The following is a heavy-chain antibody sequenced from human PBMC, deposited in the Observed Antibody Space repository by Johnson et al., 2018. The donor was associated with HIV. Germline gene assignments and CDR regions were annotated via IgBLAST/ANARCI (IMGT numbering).Heavy chain of an antibody. V-gene: IGHV3-7*05. CDR1: GFTFSNYW. CDR3: ARGYSYEWRGELDAFDI. CDR2: IKQVGSET. J-gene: IGHJ3*02. Sequence: VQLLESGGGLVQPGGSLRLSCAASGFTFSNYWMSWVRQAPGKGLEWVANIKQVGSETYYVDSVKGRFTISRDNAKNSLNLQMNSLRAEDTAVYYCARGYSYEWRGELDAFDIWGQGTIVTVSS. D-gene: IGHD5-18*01.